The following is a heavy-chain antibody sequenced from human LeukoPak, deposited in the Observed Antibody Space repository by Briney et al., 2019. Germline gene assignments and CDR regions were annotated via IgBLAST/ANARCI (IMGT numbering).Heavy chain of an antibody. V-gene: IGHV3-53*01. Sequence: PGGSLRLSCAASGFTFSSYSMNWVRQAPGKGLEWVAVIYSGGSTYYADSVKSRFTISRDNSKNTLYLQMNSLRAEDTAVYYCVHQYDFWSGYKTWGQGTLVTVSS. D-gene: IGHD3-3*01. CDR1: GFTFSSYS. J-gene: IGHJ5*02. CDR3: VHQYDFWSGYKT. CDR2: IYSGGST.